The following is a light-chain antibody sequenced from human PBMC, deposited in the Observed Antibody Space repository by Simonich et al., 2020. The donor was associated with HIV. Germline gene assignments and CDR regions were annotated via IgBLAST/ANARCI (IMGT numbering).Light chain of an antibody. V-gene: IGLV4-69*01. Sequence: QLVLTQSPSASASLGASVQLTCTLSSGHSSYAIAWHQQQPEKGPRYLMKLNSYGSHSKGDGIPDRFSGSSAGAERYLTISSLQSEDEADYYCQTWGTGIHVFGGGTKLTVL. CDR1: SGHSSYA. CDR3: QTWGTGIHV. J-gene: IGLJ3*02. CDR2: LNSYGSH.